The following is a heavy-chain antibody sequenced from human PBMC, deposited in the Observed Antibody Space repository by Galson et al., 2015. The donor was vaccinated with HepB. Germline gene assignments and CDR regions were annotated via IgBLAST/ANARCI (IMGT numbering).Heavy chain of an antibody. V-gene: IGHV3-9*01. Sequence: SLRLSCAVSGFTFDAYAMHWVRQAPGKGLEWVSGISWNSASIGYGDSVKGRFTISRDNAKNSLYLQMNGLRPDDTALYYCAKDSSALTGGNAFNMWGQGTMVIVSS. D-gene: IGHD3-3*02. CDR3: AKDSSALTGGNAFNM. CDR1: GFTFDAYA. CDR2: ISWNSASI. J-gene: IGHJ3*02.